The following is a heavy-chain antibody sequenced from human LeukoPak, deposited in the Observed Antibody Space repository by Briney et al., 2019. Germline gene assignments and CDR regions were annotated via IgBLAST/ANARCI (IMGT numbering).Heavy chain of an antibody. Sequence: GSLRLSCAASGFTFSSYCMNWVRQAPGKGLEWVSSISSSSSYIYYADSVKGRFTISRDNAKNSLYLQMNSLRAEDTAVYYCARAGANYFDYWGQGTLVTVSS. V-gene: IGHV3-21*01. CDR3: ARAGANYFDY. CDR1: GFTFSSYC. J-gene: IGHJ4*02. CDR2: ISSSSSYI. D-gene: IGHD1-26*01.